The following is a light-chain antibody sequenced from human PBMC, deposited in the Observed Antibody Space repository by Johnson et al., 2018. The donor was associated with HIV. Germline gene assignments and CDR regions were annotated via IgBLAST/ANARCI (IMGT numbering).Light chain of an antibody. V-gene: IGLV1-51*01. J-gene: IGLJ1*01. CDR1: SCDIGNNY. CDR3: GTWDSGLSAGGV. CDR2: DNN. Sequence: HSVLTQPPLVSAASGQKVTISCSGSSCDIGNNYVSCHQQFPGTTPKLLIYDNNKRSSGIPDRFSGSKSGTSATLGITGLQPGDEADYYCGTWDSGLSAGGVFGTGTKVTVL.